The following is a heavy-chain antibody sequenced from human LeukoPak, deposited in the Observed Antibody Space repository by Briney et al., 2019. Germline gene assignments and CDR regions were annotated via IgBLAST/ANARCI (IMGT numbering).Heavy chain of an antibody. CDR2: FDPEDGET. J-gene: IGHJ5*02. V-gene: IGHV1-24*01. CDR3: ARAGGRSWFDP. CDR1: GYTLTELS. Sequence: ASVKVSCKVSGYTLTELSMHWVRQAPGKGLEWMGAFDPEDGETIYAQKFQGRVTMTEDTSIDTAYMELSRLTSDDTAVYHCARAGGRSWFDPWGQGTLVTVSS.